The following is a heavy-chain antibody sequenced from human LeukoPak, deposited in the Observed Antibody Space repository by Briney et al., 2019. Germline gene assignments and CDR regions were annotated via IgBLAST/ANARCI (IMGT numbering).Heavy chain of an antibody. CDR3: ALAVYSGSYYDAFDI. D-gene: IGHD1-26*01. Sequence: ASVKVSCKASGYTFTSYYMHWVRQAPGQGLEWMGIINPSGGSTSYAQKFQGRVTMTRDTSTSTVYMELSSLRSEDTAVYYCALAVYSGSYYDAFDIWGQGTMVTVSS. CDR1: GYTFTSYY. CDR2: INPSGGST. V-gene: IGHV1-46*01. J-gene: IGHJ3*02.